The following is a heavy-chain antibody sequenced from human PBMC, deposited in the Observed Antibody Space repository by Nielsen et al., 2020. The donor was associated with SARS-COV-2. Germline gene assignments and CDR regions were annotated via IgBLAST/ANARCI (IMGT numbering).Heavy chain of an antibody. J-gene: IGHJ6*03. V-gene: IGHV4-4*02. D-gene: IGHD2-2*02. CDR2: DCHSGST. CDR1: GDSVSSHDW. CDR3: ARGDLVVVPSPLLGLGPIFYYFCLDV. Sequence: SETLSLTCAVSGDSVSSHDWWTWVRPSPGQGLEWIGEDCHSGSTNYKQSLQSRVTLSMDKSKNPFSLRLTSVSAADTAVYFCARGDLVVVPSPLLGLGPIFYYFCLDVWGKGTAVIVSS.